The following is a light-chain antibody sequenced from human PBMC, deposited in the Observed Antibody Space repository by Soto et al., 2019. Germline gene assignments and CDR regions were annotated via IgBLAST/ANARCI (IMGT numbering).Light chain of an antibody. CDR2: DAS. V-gene: IGKV3-11*01. J-gene: IGKJ3*01. CDR1: QSVSSY. CDR3: QQRSNWPRFT. Sequence: EIVLTQSPATLSLSPGERATLSCRASQSVSSYLAWYQQKPGQAPRLLIYDASNRATGIPARFSGSGSGTDFTHTISSLEPEDFAVYYCQQRSNWPRFTFGPGTKVDIK.